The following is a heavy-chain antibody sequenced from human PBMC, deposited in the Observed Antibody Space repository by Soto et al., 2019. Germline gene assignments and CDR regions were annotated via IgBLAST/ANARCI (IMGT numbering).Heavy chain of an antibody. CDR1: GGSISSYY. Sequence: QVQLQESGPGLVKPSETLSLTCTVSGGSISSYYWSWIRQPPGKGLEWIGYIYYSGSTNYNPSLKSRVTSAVDPSNSPFSLKLSAVPAADTAVYYCARGGAYYYDSSGPNWFDPWGQGTLVTVSS. V-gene: IGHV4-59*01. CDR3: ARGGAYYYDSSGPNWFDP. J-gene: IGHJ5*02. CDR2: IYYSGST. D-gene: IGHD3-22*01.